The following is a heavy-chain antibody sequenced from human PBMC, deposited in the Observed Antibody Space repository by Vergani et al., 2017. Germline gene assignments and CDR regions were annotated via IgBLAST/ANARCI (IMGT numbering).Heavy chain of an antibody. D-gene: IGHD4-17*01. J-gene: IGHJ4*02. CDR3: ARVLRTKLPTTVTHIDY. CDR1: GGSFSGYY. V-gene: IGHV4-34*01. Sequence: QVQLQQWGAGLLKPSETLSLTCAVYGGSFSGYYWSWIRQHPGKGLEWIGYIYYSGSTYYNPSLKSRVTISVDTSKNPFSLKLSSVTAADTAVYYCARVLRTKLPTTVTHIDYWGQGTLVTVSS. CDR2: IYYSGST.